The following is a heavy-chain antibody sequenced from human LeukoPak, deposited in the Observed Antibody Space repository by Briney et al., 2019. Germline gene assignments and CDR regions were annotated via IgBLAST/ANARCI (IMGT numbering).Heavy chain of an antibody. V-gene: IGHV4-30-4*08. Sequence: SETLSLTCTVSGGSISSGDYYWSWIRQAPGKGLEWIGYIYYSGSTYYNPSLKSRVTISVDTSKNQFSLKLSSVTAADTAVYYCARDIVGATVDAFDIWGQGTMVTVSS. CDR3: ARDIVGATVDAFDI. J-gene: IGHJ3*02. CDR2: IYYSGST. D-gene: IGHD1-26*01. CDR1: GGSISSGDYY.